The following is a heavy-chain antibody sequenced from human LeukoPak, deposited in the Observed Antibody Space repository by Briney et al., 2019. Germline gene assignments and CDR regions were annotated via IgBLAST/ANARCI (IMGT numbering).Heavy chain of an antibody. CDR2: IYHSGST. D-gene: IGHD3-22*01. CDR1: GGSISSSNW. J-gene: IGHJ4*02. V-gene: IGHV4-4*02. CDR3: ARDRTYDSSGYYAGRYFDY. Sequence: SETLSLTCAVSGGSISSSNWWSWVRQPPGKGLEWIGEIYHSGSTNYNPSLKSRVTISVDKSKNQFSLKLSSVTAADTAVYYCARDRTYDSSGYYAGRYFDYWGQGTPVAVSS.